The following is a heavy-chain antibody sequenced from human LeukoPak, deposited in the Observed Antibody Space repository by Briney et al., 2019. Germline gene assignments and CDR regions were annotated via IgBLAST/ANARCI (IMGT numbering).Heavy chain of an antibody. V-gene: IGHV1-2*02. CDR2: INPNSGGT. CDR3: AREDYYGSGSYNAFDI. Sequence: VASVKVSCKASGYTFTGYYMHWVRQAPGQGLEWMGWINPNSGGTNYAQKFQGRVTMTRDTSTSTAYMELSRLRSADTAVYYCAREDYYGSGSYNAFDIWGQGTMVTVSS. CDR1: GYTFTGYY. J-gene: IGHJ3*02. D-gene: IGHD3-10*01.